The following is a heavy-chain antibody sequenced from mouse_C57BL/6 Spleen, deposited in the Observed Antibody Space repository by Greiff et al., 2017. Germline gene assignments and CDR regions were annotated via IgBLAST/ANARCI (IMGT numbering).Heavy chain of an antibody. D-gene: IGHD1-1*01. CDR2: ISYAGSN. Sequence: DVKLQESGPGLVKPSQSLSLTCSVTGYSITSGYYWNWIRQFPGNKLEWMGYISYAGSNTSKPSLKNRISITRDTSKNRFFLKFNSVTTEDTATYYCARDHGSILDYWGQGTTLTVSS. CDR3: ARDHGSILDY. CDR1: GYSITSGYY. V-gene: IGHV3-6*01. J-gene: IGHJ2*01.